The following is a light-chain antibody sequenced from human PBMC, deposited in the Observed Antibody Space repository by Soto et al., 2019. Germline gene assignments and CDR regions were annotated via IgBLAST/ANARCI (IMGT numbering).Light chain of an antibody. V-gene: IGLV2-8*01. Sequence: QSALTQPPSASGSPGQSVTISCTGTSSDVGGYNYVSWYQQHPGKAPKLMIYEVSKRPSGVPDRFSGSKSGNTASLTVCGLQAEDEADYYCNSYAGSNVYVFGTGTKLTVL. CDR2: EVS. CDR1: SSDVGGYNY. CDR3: NSYAGSNVYV. J-gene: IGLJ1*01.